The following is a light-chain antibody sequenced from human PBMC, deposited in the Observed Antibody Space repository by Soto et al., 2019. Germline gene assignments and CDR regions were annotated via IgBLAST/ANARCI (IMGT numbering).Light chain of an antibody. V-gene: IGLV2-14*01. CDR2: EVN. Sequence: QSVLTQPASVSGSPGQSVTISCTGPRSDIGDSNFISWYQHSPGKAPRLLIYEVNNRPSGVSRRFSGSKAGNTASLTFSGLLDDDEADYFCASFRSGTIRVFGSGTKLTVL. J-gene: IGLJ6*01. CDR3: ASFRSGTIRV. CDR1: RSDIGDSNF.